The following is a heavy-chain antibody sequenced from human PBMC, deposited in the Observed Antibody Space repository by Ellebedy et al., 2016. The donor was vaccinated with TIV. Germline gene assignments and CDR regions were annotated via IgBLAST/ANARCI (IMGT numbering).Heavy chain of an antibody. J-gene: IGHJ4*02. V-gene: IGHV1-18*04. D-gene: IGHD3/OR15-3a*01. CDR3: ARVGYEFYSGHPLVSN. Sequence: AASVKVSCKASGYRFAAYGIGWVRQAPGQGLEWMGWISVHNGDTKYAQKFQDRVTLTTDISTTTAYMELRNLRSDDTGLYYCARVGYEFYSGHPLVSNWGQGTLVTVSS. CDR1: GYRFAAYG. CDR2: ISVHNGDT.